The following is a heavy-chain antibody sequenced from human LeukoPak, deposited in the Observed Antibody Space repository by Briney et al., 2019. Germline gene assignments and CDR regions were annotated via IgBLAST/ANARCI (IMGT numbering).Heavy chain of an antibody. Sequence: SETLSLTCTVSGYSISSGYYWGWIRQPQGKGLEWIGSIYHSGSTYYNPSLKSRVTISVDTSKNQFSLKLSSVTAADTAVYYCARLGSTSYYYYYMDVWGKGTTVTVSS. CDR1: GYSISSGYY. CDR2: IYHSGST. D-gene: IGHD5/OR15-5a*01. J-gene: IGHJ6*03. V-gene: IGHV4-38-2*02. CDR3: ARLGSTSYYYYYMDV.